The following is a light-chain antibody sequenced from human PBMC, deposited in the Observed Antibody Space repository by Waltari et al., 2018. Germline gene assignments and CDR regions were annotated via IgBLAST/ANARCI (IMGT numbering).Light chain of an antibody. CDR3: SSYTSSSRGV. CDR2: EVS. CDR1: SSDVGGYTY. J-gene: IGLJ1*01. Sequence: QSALTQPASVSGSPGKSITISCTGTSSDVGGYTYVSWYQPHPGTAPKLMIYEVSNRPSGVSNRFSGSKSGNTASLTISGLQAEDEADYYCSSYTSSSRGVFGTGTKVTVL. V-gene: IGLV2-14*01.